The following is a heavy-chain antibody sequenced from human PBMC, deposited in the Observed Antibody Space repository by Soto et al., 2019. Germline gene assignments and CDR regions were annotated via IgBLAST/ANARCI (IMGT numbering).Heavy chain of an antibody. CDR2: ISYDGSNK. J-gene: IGHJ4*02. D-gene: IGHD3-10*01. CDR1: GFTFSSYA. Sequence: VGSLRLSCAASGFTFSSYAMHWVRQAPGKGLEWVAVISYDGSNKYYADSAKGRFTISRDNSKNTLYLQMNSLRAEDTAVYYCARAVGNYYGSGSSPVAYWGQGNLVAV. V-gene: IGHV3-30-3*01. CDR3: ARAVGNYYGSGSSPVAY.